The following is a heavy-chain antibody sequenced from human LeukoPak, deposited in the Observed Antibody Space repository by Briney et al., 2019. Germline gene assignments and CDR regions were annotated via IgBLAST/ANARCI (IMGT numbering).Heavy chain of an antibody. J-gene: IGHJ3*02. Sequence: GGSLRLSCAASGFTFSSYSMNWVRQAPGKGLEWVSSISSSSSYIYYADSVKGRFTISRDNAKNSLYLQMNSLRAEDTAVYYCARAQHIVVVIATHDAFDIWGQGTMVTVSS. D-gene: IGHD2-21*01. CDR3: ARAQHIVVVIATHDAFDI. V-gene: IGHV3-21*01. CDR2: ISSSSSYI. CDR1: GFTFSSYS.